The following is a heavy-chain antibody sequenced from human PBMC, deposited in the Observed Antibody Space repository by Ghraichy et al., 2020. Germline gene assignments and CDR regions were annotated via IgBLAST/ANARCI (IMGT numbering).Heavy chain of an antibody. J-gene: IGHJ5*02. V-gene: IGHV1-2*04. CDR2: INPNSGGT. CDR1: GYTFTGYY. Sequence: SVKVSCKASGYTFTGYYMHWVRQAPGQGLEWMGWINPNSGGTNYAQKFQGWVTMTRDTSISTAYMELSRLRSDDTAVYYCARASGSYFDWFDPWGQGTLVTVSS. D-gene: IGHD3-10*01. CDR3: ARASGSYFDWFDP.